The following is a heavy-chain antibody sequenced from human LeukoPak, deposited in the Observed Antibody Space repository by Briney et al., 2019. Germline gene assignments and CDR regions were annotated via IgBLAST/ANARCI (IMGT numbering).Heavy chain of an antibody. J-gene: IGHJ4*02. CDR1: GFTFSSLG. CDR2: ISSDGSQA. Sequence: GGSLRLSCAASGFTFSSLGMHWARQAPGKGPEWLTIISSDGSQAHYAHSVKGRFTISRDSSKNMLYLQMNSLRADDTAVYYCVKEDKDTYYFDYWGQGTLVTVAS. V-gene: IGHV3-30*18. CDR3: VKEDKDTYYFDY.